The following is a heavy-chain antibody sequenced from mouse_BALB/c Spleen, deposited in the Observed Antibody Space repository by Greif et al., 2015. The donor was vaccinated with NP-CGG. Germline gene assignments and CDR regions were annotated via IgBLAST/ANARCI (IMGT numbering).Heavy chain of an antibody. D-gene: IGHD1-1*01. CDR1: GFTFSSFG. Sequence: EVQGVESGGGLVQPGGSRKLSCAASGFTFSSFGMHWVRQAPEKGLEWVAYISSGSSTIYYADTVKGRFTISRDNPKNTLFLQMTSLRSEDTAMYYCARGYYAYWGQGTLVTVSA. CDR2: ISSGSSTI. CDR3: ARGYYAY. V-gene: IGHV5-17*02. J-gene: IGHJ3*01.